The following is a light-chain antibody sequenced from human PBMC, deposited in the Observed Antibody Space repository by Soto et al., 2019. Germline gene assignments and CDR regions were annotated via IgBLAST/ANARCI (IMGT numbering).Light chain of an antibody. V-gene: IGLV2-23*01. CDR2: EGT. Sequence: QSVLTQPASVSGSPGQSITISCTGTSSDVGSYNLVSWYQQHPGKAPKVIVYEGTKRPSGVSDRFSASKSGNTASLTISGLQAEDEADYYCCSYGGTYVRFGGGTKLTVL. J-gene: IGLJ2*01. CDR1: SSDVGSYNL. CDR3: CSYGGTYVR.